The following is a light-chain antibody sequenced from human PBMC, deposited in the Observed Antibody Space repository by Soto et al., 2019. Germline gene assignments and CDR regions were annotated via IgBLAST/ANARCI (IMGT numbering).Light chain of an antibody. Sequence: QSVLTQPASVSGSPGQSITISCTGTSSDVGSYNLVSWYQQHPGKAPKLMIYEVSKRPSGVSNRFSGSKSGNTASLTISGLQAEYEADYYCCSYAGSSNVVFGGGTKVTVL. CDR1: SSDVGSYNL. CDR3: CSYAGSSNVV. V-gene: IGLV2-23*02. J-gene: IGLJ2*01. CDR2: EVS.